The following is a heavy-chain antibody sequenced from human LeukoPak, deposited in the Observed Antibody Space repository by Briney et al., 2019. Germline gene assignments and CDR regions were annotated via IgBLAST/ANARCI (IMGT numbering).Heavy chain of an antibody. Sequence: PSETLSLTCAVYGGSFSGYYWSWIRQPPGKGLEWIGGINHSGSTNYNPSLKSRVTISVDTSKNQFSLKLSSVTAADTAVYYCARRRHYYGSGSPFDYWGQGTLVTVSS. V-gene: IGHV4-34*01. D-gene: IGHD3-10*01. CDR3: ARRRHYYGSGSPFDY. CDR1: GGSFSGYY. CDR2: INHSGST. J-gene: IGHJ4*02.